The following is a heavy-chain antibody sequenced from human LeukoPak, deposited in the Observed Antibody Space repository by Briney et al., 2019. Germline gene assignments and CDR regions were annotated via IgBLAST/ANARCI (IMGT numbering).Heavy chain of an antibody. J-gene: IGHJ4*02. D-gene: IGHD5-18*01. V-gene: IGHV1-18*04. Sequence: ASVKVSCKASGYTITNNYMHWVRQAPGQGLEWMGWISAYNGNTNYAQKLQGRVTMTTDTSTSTAYMELRSLRSDDTAVYYCARDGAFDPWGYPYWGQGTLVTVSS. CDR1: GYTITNNY. CDR2: ISAYNGNT. CDR3: ARDGAFDPWGYPY.